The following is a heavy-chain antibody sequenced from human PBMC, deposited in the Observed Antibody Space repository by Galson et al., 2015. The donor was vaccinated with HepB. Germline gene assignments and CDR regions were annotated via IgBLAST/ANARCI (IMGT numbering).Heavy chain of an antibody. CDR2: TGAGGDTT. CDR1: GFSFSTYA. CDR3: ARGGDYDYLWGISGY. V-gene: IGHV3-23*01. J-gene: IGHJ4*02. Sequence: SLRLSCAASGFSFSTYAMNWVRQALGRGLEWVSATGAGGDTTYYADSVKGRFTISRDNSKKTLYLQMNSLRDEDTAIYYCARGGDYDYLWGISGYWGQGALVTVSS. D-gene: IGHD3-16*01.